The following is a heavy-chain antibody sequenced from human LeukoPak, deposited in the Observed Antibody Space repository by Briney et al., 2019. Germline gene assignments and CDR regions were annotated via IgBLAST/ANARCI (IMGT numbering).Heavy chain of an antibody. Sequence: PGRSLRLSCAASGFTFDDYAMHWVRQAPGKGLEWVSGISWNSGSIGYADSVKGRFTISRDNAKNSLYLQMNSLRAEDTAVYYCAKSPVAPLEGVWGQGTTVTVSS. CDR1: GFTFDDYA. J-gene: IGHJ6*02. CDR2: ISWNSGSI. CDR3: AKSPVAPLEGV. V-gene: IGHV3-9*01. D-gene: IGHD6-19*01.